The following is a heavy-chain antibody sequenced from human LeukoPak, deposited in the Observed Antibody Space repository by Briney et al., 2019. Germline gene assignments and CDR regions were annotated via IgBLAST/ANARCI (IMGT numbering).Heavy chain of an antibody. CDR1: GGTFSSYA. V-gene: IGHV1-69*13. Sequence: SVKVSCKASGGTFSSYAISWVRQAPGQGLEWMGGIIPIFGTANYAQKFQGRVTITADESTSTAYMELSSLRSEDTAVYYCARVYGSSGELPGGGYMDVWGKGTTVTVSS. CDR3: ARVYGSSGELPGGGYMDV. D-gene: IGHD2-21*01. J-gene: IGHJ6*03. CDR2: IIPIFGTA.